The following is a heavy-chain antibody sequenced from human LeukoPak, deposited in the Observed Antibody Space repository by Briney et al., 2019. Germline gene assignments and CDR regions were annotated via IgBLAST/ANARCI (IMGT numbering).Heavy chain of an antibody. CDR1: GGSISSYY. CDR3: ARAMTDGDYYYMDV. CDR2: IYYSGST. V-gene: IGHV4-59*01. J-gene: IGHJ6*03. D-gene: IGHD3-22*01. Sequence: SETLSLTCTVSGGSISSYYWSWIRQPPGKGLEWIGYIYYSGSTNYNPSLKSRVTISVDTSKNQFSLKLSSATAADTAVYYCARAMTDGDYYYMDVWGKGTTVTVSS.